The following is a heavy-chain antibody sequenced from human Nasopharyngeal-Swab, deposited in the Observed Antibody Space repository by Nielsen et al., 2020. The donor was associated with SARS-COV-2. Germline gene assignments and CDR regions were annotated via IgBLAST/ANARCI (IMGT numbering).Heavy chain of an antibody. CDR1: GFTFSSYW. J-gene: IGHJ4*02. V-gene: IGHV3-7*01. Sequence: GGSLRLSCAASGFTFSSYWMSWVPQAPGKGLEWVANIKQGGSEKYYVDSVKGRFTISRDNAKNSLYLQMNSLRAEDTAVYYCARVGIVVVPAAAWDFDYWGQGTLVTVSS. CDR2: IKQGGSEK. CDR3: ARVGIVVVPAAAWDFDY. D-gene: IGHD2-2*03.